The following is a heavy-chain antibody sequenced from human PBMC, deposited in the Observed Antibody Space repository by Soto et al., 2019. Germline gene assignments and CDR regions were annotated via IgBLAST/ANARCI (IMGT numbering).Heavy chain of an antibody. D-gene: IGHD3-16*01. J-gene: IGHJ4*02. CDR3: AREQDDYVWGSFWGY. CDR2: ISYDGSIK. V-gene: IGHV3-30-3*01. CDR1: GFTFSSYA. Sequence: QVQLVESGGGVVQPGRSLRLSCAASGFTFSSYAMHLVRQAPGKGLEWVAVISYDGSIKYYADSVKGRFTISRDNSKITLYLQMNSLRAEDTAMYYCAREQDDYVWGSFWGYWGQGTLVTVSS.